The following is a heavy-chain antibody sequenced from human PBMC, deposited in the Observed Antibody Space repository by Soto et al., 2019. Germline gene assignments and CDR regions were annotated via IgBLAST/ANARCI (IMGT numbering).Heavy chain of an antibody. V-gene: IGHV4-59*01. CDR2: IYYSGST. CDR3: ARSRGIAARPFSRLDVRFDP. J-gene: IGHJ5*02. Sequence: ASETLSLTCTVSGGSISSYYWSWIRQPPGKGLEWIGYIYYSGSTNYNPSLKSRVTISVDTSKNQFSLKLSSVTAADTAVYYCARSRGIAARPFSRLDVRFDPWGQGTLVTVSS. D-gene: IGHD6-6*01. CDR1: GGSISSYY.